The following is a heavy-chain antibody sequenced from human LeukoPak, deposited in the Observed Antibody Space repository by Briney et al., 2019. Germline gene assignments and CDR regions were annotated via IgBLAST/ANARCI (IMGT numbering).Heavy chain of an antibody. CDR1: GGTFSSYA. V-gene: IGHV1-69*04. CDR2: IIPILGIA. D-gene: IGHD2-15*01. J-gene: IGHJ4*02. CDR3: ARGLSCSGNTCYAAHFDS. Sequence: SVKVSCKASGGTFSSYAISWVRQAPGQGLEWLGRIIPILGIANYAQKFQGRVAMTRDTSTSTAYMELRSLRSDDTAVYYCARGLSCSGNTCYAAHFDSWGQGTLVTVSS.